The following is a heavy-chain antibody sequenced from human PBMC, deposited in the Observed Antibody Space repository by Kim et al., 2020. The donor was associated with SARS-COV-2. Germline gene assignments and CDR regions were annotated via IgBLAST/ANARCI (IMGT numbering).Heavy chain of an antibody. Sequence: SETLSLTCTVSGGSISSYYWSWIRQPPGKGLEWIGYIYYSGSTNYNPSLKSRVTISVDTSKNQFSLKLSSVTAADTAVYYCARAWMGGPYYDFWSGYYPHYWYFDLWGRGTLVTVSS. J-gene: IGHJ2*01. V-gene: IGHV4-59*01. CDR3: ARAWMGGPYYDFWSGYYPHYWYFDL. CDR1: GGSISSYY. D-gene: IGHD3-3*01. CDR2: IYYSGST.